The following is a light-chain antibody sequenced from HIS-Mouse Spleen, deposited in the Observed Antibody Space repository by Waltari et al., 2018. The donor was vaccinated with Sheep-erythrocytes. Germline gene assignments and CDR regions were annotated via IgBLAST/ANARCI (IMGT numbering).Light chain of an antibody. Sequence: QSALTQPRSVSGSPGQSVTISCTGTSSDDGGYNVGSWYQQHPGKAPKLMIYDVSKRPSGVPDRFSGSKSGNTASLTIYGLQAEDEADYYCCSYAGSYNHVFATGTKVTVL. CDR3: CSYAGSYNHV. V-gene: IGLV2-11*01. CDR1: SSDDGGYNV. J-gene: IGLJ1*01. CDR2: DVS.